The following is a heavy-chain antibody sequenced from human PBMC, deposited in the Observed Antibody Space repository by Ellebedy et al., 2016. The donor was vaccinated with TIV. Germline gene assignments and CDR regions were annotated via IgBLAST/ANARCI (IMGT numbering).Heavy chain of an antibody. D-gene: IGHD6-19*01. J-gene: IGHJ2*01. CDR1: GFTFSDYG. Sequence: PGGSLRLSCAASGFTFSDYGMYWVRQAPGKGLEWVAVIWYDGSNEDYADSVKGRFTISRDNSKNTLYLQMNSLRAEDTAVYYCARRSIAVPGEYWYFDLWGRGTLVTVSS. CDR3: ARRSIAVPGEYWYFDL. CDR2: IWYDGSNE. V-gene: IGHV3-33*01.